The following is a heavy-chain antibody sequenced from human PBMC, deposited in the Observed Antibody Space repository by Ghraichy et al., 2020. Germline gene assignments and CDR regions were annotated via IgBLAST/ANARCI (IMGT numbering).Heavy chain of an antibody. Sequence: GGSLRLSCAASGFTFSSYSMNWVRQAPGKGLEWVSSISSSNTYIYYADSVKGRFTISRDNAKNSLYLQMNSLRAEDTAVYYCARDYSSSWYSPVAYWGQGTLVTVSS. V-gene: IGHV3-21*01. CDR2: ISSSNTYI. J-gene: IGHJ4*02. CDR1: GFTFSSYS. CDR3: ARDYSSSWYSPVAY. D-gene: IGHD6-13*01.